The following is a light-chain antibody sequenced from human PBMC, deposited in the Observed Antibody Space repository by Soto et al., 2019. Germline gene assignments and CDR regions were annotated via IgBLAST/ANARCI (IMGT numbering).Light chain of an antibody. CDR3: WQKVAHSPFVG. J-gene: IGLJ1*01. V-gene: IGLV2-23*02. CDR2: EVT. CDR1: SSDVGNYNL. Sequence: QSVLTQPASVSGSPGQSITISCTGTSSDVGNYNLVSWYQQHPGKAPKLMMYEVTKRPSGVSNRFSGSKSGNTASLTISGLQAEDEADYCCWQKVAHSPFVGFGSGTQLPVL.